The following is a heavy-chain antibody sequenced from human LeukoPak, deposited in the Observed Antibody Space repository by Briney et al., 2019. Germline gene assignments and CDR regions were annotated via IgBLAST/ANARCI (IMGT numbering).Heavy chain of an antibody. J-gene: IGHJ3*02. Sequence: SETLSLTCAVYGGSFSGYYWGWIRQPPGKGLEWIGSIYYSGSTYYNPSLKSRVTISVDTSKNQFSLKLSSVTAADTAVYYCARPIMTTVTTLGGGAFDIWGQGTMVTVSS. V-gene: IGHV4-39*01. CDR3: ARPIMTTVTTLGGGAFDI. CDR2: IYYSGST. D-gene: IGHD4-17*01. CDR1: GGSFSGYY.